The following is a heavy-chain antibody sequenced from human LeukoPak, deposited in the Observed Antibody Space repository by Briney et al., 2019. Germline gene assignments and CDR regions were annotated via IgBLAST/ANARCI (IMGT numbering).Heavy chain of an antibody. CDR3: ARGGAYGMMGY. D-gene: IGHD4-17*01. J-gene: IGHJ4*02. CDR2: MNNDGSQR. V-gene: IGHV3-7*01. CDR1: GFSVSRQW. Sequence: GGSLRLSCAVSGFSVSRQWMTWVRQAPGKGLEWVANMNNDGSQRYYLDSVKGRFTISKDNGNNSLYLQMNSLRGEDTAIYYCARGGAYGMMGYWGQGTLVTVSS.